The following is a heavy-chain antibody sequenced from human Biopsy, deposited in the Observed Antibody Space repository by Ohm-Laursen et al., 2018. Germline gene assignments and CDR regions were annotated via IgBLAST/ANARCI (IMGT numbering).Heavy chain of an antibody. J-gene: IGHJ5*02. CDR2: INPHTGVT. V-gene: IGHV1-2*05. Sequence: ASVKVSCNASGYDFLDFHIHWVRQVPGQGLEWIGHINPHTGVTKYAQKFLDRITMTGDTSISTAYMDLSRLTSADTGIYYCARPSGGVSTIGFDPWGQGTLVIVSS. D-gene: IGHD5/OR15-5a*01. CDR1: GYDFLDFH. CDR3: ARPSGGVSTIGFDP.